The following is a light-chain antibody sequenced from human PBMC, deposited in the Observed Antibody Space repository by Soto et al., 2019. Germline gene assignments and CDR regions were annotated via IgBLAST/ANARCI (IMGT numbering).Light chain of an antibody. CDR2: EVS. Sequence: QSALTQPASVSGSPGQSITISCSGTSSDVGSYDHVAWYQQFPGKTPKLMIYEVSNRPSGVSSRFSGSKSGNTASLTISGRQAEDEADYYCSSYGGNNNVLFGGGTKLTVL. V-gene: IGLV2-14*01. CDR1: SSDVGSYDH. J-gene: IGLJ2*01. CDR3: SSYGGNNNVL.